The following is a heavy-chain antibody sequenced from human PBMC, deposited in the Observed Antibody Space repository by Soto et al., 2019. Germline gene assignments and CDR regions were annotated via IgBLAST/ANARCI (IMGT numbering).Heavy chain of an antibody. CDR3: ARVVPAAMWAFDY. CDR1: GGSISSGDYY. D-gene: IGHD2-2*01. V-gene: IGHV4-30-4*01. Sequence: SETLSLTCTVSGGSISSGDYYWSWIRQPPGKGLEWIGYIYYSGSTYYNPSLKSRVTISVDTSKNQFSLKLSSVTAADTAAYYCARVVPAAMWAFDYWGQGTLVTVSS. CDR2: IYYSGST. J-gene: IGHJ4*02.